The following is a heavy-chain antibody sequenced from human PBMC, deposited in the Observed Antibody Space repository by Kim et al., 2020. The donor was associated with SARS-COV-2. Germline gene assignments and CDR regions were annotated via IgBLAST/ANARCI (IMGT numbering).Heavy chain of an antibody. Sequence: GGSLRLSCAASGFTFSSYAVSWVRQAPGKGLEWVSAISGSGGSTYYADSVKGRFTISRDNSKNTLYLQMNSLRAEDTAVYYCAKDKSGYLDYDAFDIWGQGTMVTVSS. D-gene: IGHD3-3*01. CDR3: AKDKSGYLDYDAFDI. CDR1: GFTFSSYA. J-gene: IGHJ3*02. CDR2: ISGSGGST. V-gene: IGHV3-23*01.